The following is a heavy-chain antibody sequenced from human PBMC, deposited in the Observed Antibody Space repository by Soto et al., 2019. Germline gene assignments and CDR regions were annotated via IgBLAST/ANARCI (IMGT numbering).Heavy chain of an antibody. D-gene: IGHD6-13*01. Sequence: PSETLSLTCTVSGGSISSGGYYWSWIRQHPGKGLEWIGYIYYSGSTYYNPSLKSRVTISVDTSKNQFSLKLSSVTAADTAVYYCAKSLVAAGTAFDYWGQGTLVTVSS. J-gene: IGHJ4*02. CDR1: GGSISSGGYY. CDR2: IYYSGST. CDR3: AKSLVAAGTAFDY. V-gene: IGHV4-31*03.